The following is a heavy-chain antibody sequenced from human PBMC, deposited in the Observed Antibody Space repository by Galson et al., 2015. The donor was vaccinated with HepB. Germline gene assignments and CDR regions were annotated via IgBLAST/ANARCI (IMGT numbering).Heavy chain of an antibody. D-gene: IGHD1-26*01. J-gene: IGHJ4*02. CDR1: GFSFSNYW. Sequence: SLRLSCAASGFSFSNYWINWVRQAPGKGLEYVGNIKEDGSATNYVHSARGRFTISRDNAKNSVYLEMNSLRVDDTAVYYCTRNRGWEQADYWGQGALVTVSS. CDR3: TRNRGWEQADY. V-gene: IGHV3-7*01. CDR2: IKEDGSAT.